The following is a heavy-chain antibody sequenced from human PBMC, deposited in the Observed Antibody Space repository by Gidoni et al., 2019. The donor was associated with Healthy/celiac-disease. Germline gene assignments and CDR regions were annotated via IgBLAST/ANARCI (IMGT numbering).Heavy chain of an antibody. CDR3: AKAGEAVAGTFDY. CDR2: ISYDGSNK. CDR1: GFPFSSYG. V-gene: IGHV3-30*18. J-gene: IGHJ4*02. Sequence: VQLVESGGGVVQPGRSLRLSCAASGFPFSSYGMHWVRQAPGKGLEWVAVISYDGSNKYYADSVKGRFTISRDNSKNTLYLQMNSLRAEDTAVYYCAKAGEAVAGTFDYWGQGTLVTVSS. D-gene: IGHD6-19*01.